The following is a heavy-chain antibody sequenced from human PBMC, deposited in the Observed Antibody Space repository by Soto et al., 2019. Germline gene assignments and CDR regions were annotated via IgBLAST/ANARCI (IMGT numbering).Heavy chain of an antibody. D-gene: IGHD6-13*01. CDR3: ARDDSSSWSNYYYGMDV. CDR1: GFTFSSYA. J-gene: IGHJ6*02. Sequence: PGGSLRLSCAASGFTFSSYAMHWVRQAPGKGLEWVAVISYDGSNKYYADSVKGRFTISRDNSKNTLYLQMNSLRAEDTAVYYCARDDSSSWSNYYYGMDVWGQGTTVTVSS. V-gene: IGHV3-30-3*01. CDR2: ISYDGSNK.